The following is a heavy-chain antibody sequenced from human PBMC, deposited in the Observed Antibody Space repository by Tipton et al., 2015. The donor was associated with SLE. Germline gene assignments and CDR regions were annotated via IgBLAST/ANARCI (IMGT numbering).Heavy chain of an antibody. CDR1: GGSISSSSYY. CDR2: IYFSGST. D-gene: IGHD2-15*01. V-gene: IGHV4-39*07. CDR3: ARYCSGGSCYYAFDI. J-gene: IGHJ3*02. Sequence: TLSLTCTVSGGSISSSSYYWGWIRQPPGKGLEWIGSIYFSGSTYYNPSLKSRVTISVDTSKNQLSLKLSSVTAADTAVYYCARYCSGGSCYYAFDIWGQGTMVTVSS.